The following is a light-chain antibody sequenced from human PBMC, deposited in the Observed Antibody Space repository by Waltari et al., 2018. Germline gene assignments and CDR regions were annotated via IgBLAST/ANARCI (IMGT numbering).Light chain of an antibody. CDR1: SSDLGGYHY. CDR2: EVS. CDR3: CSYAGSYTYI. J-gene: IGLJ1*01. V-gene: IGLV2-11*01. Sequence: QAALTQPRSVSGSPGQSVTISSTGTSSDLGGYHYVSWYQQHPGTAPKLMIYEVSKRPSGVSDRFSGSKSGNTASLTISGLQAEDEADYYCCSYAGSYTYIFGAGTRLTVL.